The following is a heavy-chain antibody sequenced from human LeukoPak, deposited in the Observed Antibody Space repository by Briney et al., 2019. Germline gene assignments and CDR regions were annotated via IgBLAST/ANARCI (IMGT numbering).Heavy chain of an antibody. CDR2: IYYSGST. CDR3: ARVGVYYDYVWGSYRPQPNNWFDP. CDR1: GGSFSGYY. J-gene: IGHJ5*02. D-gene: IGHD3-16*02. V-gene: IGHV4-59*01. Sequence: SETLSLTCAVYGGSFSGYYWSWIRQPPGKGLEWIGYIYYSGSTNYNPSLKSRVTISVDTSKNQFSLKLSSVTAADTAVYYCARVGVYYDYVWGSYRPQPNNWFDPWGQGTLVTVSS.